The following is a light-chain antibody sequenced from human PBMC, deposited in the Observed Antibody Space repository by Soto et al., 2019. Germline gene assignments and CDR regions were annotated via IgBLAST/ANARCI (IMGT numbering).Light chain of an antibody. J-gene: IGKJ1*01. CDR3: QQYGTAPWT. CDR1: QSVINSY. Sequence: EVVLTQSPGTLSLSSGERATHSCRASQSVINSYLAWYQQKPGQAPRLLLYGAYNRATGIPDRFSGSGSGTDFTLTISRLEPEDFAVYYSQQYGTAPWTFGQGTKVEIK. V-gene: IGKV3-20*01. CDR2: GAY.